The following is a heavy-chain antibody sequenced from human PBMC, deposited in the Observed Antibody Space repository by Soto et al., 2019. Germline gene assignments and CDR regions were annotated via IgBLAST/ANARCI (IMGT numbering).Heavy chain of an antibody. CDR3: ARVIGYPLGFDP. CDR1: RCPISSYY. Sequence: SGTLSPNCTVSRCPISSYYSIWIRQPTGKGLDWIVYIYYSGSTNYNPSLKSRVTISVDTSRNQFSLKLNSVTAADTAVYYCARVIGYPLGFDPWGQGTLVT. D-gene: IGHD2-2*03. CDR2: IYYSGST. J-gene: IGHJ5*02. V-gene: IGHV4-59*01.